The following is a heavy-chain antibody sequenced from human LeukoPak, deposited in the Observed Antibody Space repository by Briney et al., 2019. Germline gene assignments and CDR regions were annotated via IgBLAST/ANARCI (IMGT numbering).Heavy chain of an antibody. CDR2: IYYSGST. J-gene: IGHJ3*02. CDR1: GASISSYY. V-gene: IGHV4-59*08. D-gene: IGHD3-16*01. CDR3: ARRGGGHAFDI. Sequence: SETLSLTCAVSGASISSYYWGWIRQPPGKGLEYIGYIYYSGSTNYNPSLQSRVTISVDTSKSHFSLRLTSVTAADTAVYYCARRGGGHAFDIWGQGTLVTVSS.